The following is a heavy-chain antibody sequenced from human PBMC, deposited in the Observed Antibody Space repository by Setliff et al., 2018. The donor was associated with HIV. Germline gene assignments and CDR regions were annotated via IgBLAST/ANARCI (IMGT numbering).Heavy chain of an antibody. V-gene: IGHV4-34*01. CDR2: ISHSGST. CDR1: GGSFSGHY. Sequence: SETLSLTCAVYGGSFSGHYWSWIRQTPGKGLEWIGDISHSGSTNYNPSLKSRVTISVDTSKNQFSLRLTSVTAADTAVYFCARGSRSPLVNKFRVTPAFDYWGQGTLVTVSA. CDR3: ARGSRSPLVNKFRVTPAFDY. D-gene: IGHD2-21*02. J-gene: IGHJ4*01.